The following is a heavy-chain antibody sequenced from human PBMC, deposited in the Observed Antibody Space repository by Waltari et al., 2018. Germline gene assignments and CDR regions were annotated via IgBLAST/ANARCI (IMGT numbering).Heavy chain of an antibody. Sequence: EVPLVASGGGLVQPGGSLRLSCAAPGFTLRSYWMSWVRQAPGKGLEWVANIKKDGSEEYYVDSVRGRFTISRDNAKNSLYLQMNSLRPEDTAVYYCARDQWFAFDIWGQGTMVTVSS. CDR3: ARDQWFAFDI. CDR2: IKKDGSEE. J-gene: IGHJ3*02. V-gene: IGHV3-7*01. D-gene: IGHD3-22*01. CDR1: GFTLRSYW.